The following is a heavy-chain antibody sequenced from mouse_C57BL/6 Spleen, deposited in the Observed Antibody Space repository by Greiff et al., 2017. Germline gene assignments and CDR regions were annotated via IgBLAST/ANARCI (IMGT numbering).Heavy chain of an antibody. D-gene: IGHD1-1*01. J-gene: IGHJ3*01. Sequence: VQLQQPGAELVKPGASVKVSCKASGYTFTSYWMHWVKQRPGQGLEWIGRIHPSDSDTNYNQKFKGKATLTVDKSSSTAYMQLSSLTSEYSAVYYCAIEALYDYGSSPAWCAYWGQGTLVTVSA. CDR3: AIEALYDYGSSPAWCAY. V-gene: IGHV1-74*01. CDR2: IHPSDSDT. CDR1: GYTFTSYW.